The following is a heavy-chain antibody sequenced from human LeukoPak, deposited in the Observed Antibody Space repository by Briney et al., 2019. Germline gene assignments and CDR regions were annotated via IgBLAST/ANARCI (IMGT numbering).Heavy chain of an antibody. J-gene: IGHJ4*03. CDR3: ARGATISETGYIDF. CDR1: GGSFSRYY. D-gene: IGHD5-24*01. Sequence: SETLSLTCAVYGGSFSRYYWSWIRQSPGKGLEWIAEIDHRGDTNYNPSVKSRVTISVETSKNQFSLKMRSLSAADTALYSARGATISETGYIDFCGQGTLVTVSS. CDR2: IDHRGDT. V-gene: IGHV4-34*01.